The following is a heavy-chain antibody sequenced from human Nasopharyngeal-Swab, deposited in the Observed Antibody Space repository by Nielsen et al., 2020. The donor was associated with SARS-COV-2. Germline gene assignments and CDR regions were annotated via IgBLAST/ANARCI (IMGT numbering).Heavy chain of an antibody. V-gene: IGHV3-74*01. D-gene: IGHD2/OR15-2a*01. CDR1: GVIFSKYW. Sequence: GGSLRLSCVASGVIFSKYWMHWVRQAPGKGLEWVSRTNEDGTITNYADSVRGRFAISRDNARDTLSLQMNSLRAEDAALYYCARDLSGRDDYWGQGTLVTVSS. CDR2: TNEDGTIT. CDR3: ARDLSGRDDY. J-gene: IGHJ4*02.